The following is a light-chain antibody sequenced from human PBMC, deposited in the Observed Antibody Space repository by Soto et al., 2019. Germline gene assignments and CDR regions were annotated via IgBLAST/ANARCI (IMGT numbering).Light chain of an antibody. CDR3: QQRYNWPPIT. V-gene: IGKV3-11*01. J-gene: IGKJ5*01. CDR2: DAS. Sequence: EIVLTQSQATLSLSPGERATLSCMASQSVTNHLAWYQQKPGQTPRLLIYDASNRAAGVPARFSGSGSGADFTLTISSLEPEDSAVYYCQQRYNWPPITFGQGTRLEIK. CDR1: QSVTNH.